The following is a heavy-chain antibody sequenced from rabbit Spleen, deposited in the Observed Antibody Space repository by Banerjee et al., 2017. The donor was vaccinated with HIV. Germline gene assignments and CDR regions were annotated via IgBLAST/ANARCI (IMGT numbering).Heavy chain of an antibody. D-gene: IGHD1-1*01. Sequence: LEESGGGLVKPGGTLTLTCTVSGFSFSSNWICWVRQAPEKGLEWIACIDTSDCDTDYANWPKGRFTISKSSSATVTLQMTSLAMAGTGTFFCARELVGVIGWNYYLWGP. CDR1: GFSFSSNW. CDR2: IDTSDCDT. CDR3: ARELVGVIGWNYYL. J-gene: IGHJ6*01. V-gene: IGHV1S45*01.